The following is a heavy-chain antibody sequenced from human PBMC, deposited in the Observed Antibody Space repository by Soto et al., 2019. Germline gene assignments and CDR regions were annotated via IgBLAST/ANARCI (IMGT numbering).Heavy chain of an antibody. J-gene: IGHJ4*02. D-gene: IGHD3-10*01. V-gene: IGHV1-69*01. CDR2: IIPIFGTA. CDR1: GGTFSSYA. Sequence: QVQLVQSGAEVKKPGSSAKVSCKASGGTFSSYAISWVRQAPGQGLEWMGGIIPIFGTANYAQKFQGRVTITADESTSTAYMELSSLRSEDTAVYYCARAPVVRGLYYFDYWGQGTLVTVSS. CDR3: ARAPVVRGLYYFDY.